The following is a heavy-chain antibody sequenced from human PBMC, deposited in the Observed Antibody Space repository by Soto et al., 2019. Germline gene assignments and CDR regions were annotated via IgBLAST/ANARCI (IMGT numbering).Heavy chain of an antibody. D-gene: IGHD3-22*01. CDR1: GFTFDDYA. V-gene: IGHV3-9*01. J-gene: IGHJ4*02. CDR2: ISWNSGSI. CDR3: AKEGYDSSGIYAFDY. Sequence: EVQLVESGGGLVQPGRSLRLSCAASGFTFDDYAMHWVRQAPGKGLEWVSGISWNSGSIGYADSVKGRFTISRDNAKNSLYLQMNSLRAEDTALYYCAKEGYDSSGIYAFDYWGQGTLVTVSS.